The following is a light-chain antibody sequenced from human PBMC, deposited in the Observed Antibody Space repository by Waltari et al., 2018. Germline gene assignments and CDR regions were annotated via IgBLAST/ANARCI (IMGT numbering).Light chain of an antibody. CDR2: WAS. V-gene: IGKV4-1*01. CDR1: QSLLVSSNNKNY. J-gene: IGKJ4*01. CDR3: KQYDTTPLT. Sequence: DIVMTQSPDSLAVSLGDRATINCKSSQSLLVSSNNKNYLAWYQQKPGQPPKLLIYWASIRESGVPDRFSGSGSGTDFTLTISSLQAEDVAVYYCKQYDTTPLTFGGGTKVEIK.